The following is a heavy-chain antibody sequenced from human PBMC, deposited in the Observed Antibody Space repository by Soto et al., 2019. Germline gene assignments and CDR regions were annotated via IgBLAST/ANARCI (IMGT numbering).Heavy chain of an antibody. J-gene: IGHJ6*02. V-gene: IGHV1-3*01. CDR1: GYTFTSYA. CDR2: INAGNGNT. CDR3: ARDTPPSDV. Sequence: QVQLVQSGAEVKKPGASVKVSCKASGYTFTSYAMHWVRQAPGQRLEWMGWINAGNGNTKYSQKFQGRVTITRDTSASTAYMDLSSLGSEELAVYYCARDTPPSDVWGQRNTVTVS.